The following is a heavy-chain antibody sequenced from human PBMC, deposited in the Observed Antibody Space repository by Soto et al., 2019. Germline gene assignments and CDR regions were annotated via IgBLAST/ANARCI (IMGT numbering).Heavy chain of an antibody. V-gene: IGHV3-30*18. D-gene: IGHD2-15*01. J-gene: IGHJ2*01. CDR1: GFTFSTHG. CDR3: AKIYCGGGSCYWFFDL. CDR2: VSYDGGSK. Sequence: QVQLVESGGGVVQPGRSLRLSCAASGFTFSTHGMHWVRQAPGKGLEWVAVVSYDGGSKYYADSVKGRFTASRDNSKNPLYLEMNSLRTEDTAVYYWAKIYCGGGSCYWFFDLWGRGTLVTVSS.